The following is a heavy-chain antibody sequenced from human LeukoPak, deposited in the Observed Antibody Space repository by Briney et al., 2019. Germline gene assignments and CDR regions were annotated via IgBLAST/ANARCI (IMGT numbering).Heavy chain of an antibody. V-gene: IGHV4-39*07. Sequence: SETLSLTCTVSGGSISSSSYYWGWIRQPPGKGLEWIGSIYYSGSTYYNPSLKSRVTISVDTSKNQFSLKLSSVTAADTAVYYCARGEGGSTYCGGDCYYPSHYYYYYYYMDVWGKGTTVTVSS. CDR3: ARGEGGSTYCGGDCYYPSHYYYYYYYMDV. CDR1: GGSISSSSYY. D-gene: IGHD2-21*02. CDR2: IYYSGST. J-gene: IGHJ6*03.